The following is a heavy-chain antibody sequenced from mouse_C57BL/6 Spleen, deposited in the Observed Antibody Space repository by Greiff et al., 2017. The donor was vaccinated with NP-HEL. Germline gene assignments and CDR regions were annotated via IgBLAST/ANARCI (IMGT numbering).Heavy chain of an antibody. V-gene: IGHV1-59*01. D-gene: IGHD1-1*01. CDR3: ARRRGITTVVAYYFDY. J-gene: IGHJ2*01. CDR2: IDPSDSYT. Sequence: VQLQQPGAELVRPGTSVKLSCKASGYTFTSYWMHWVKQRPGQGLEWIGVIDPSDSYTNYNQKFKGKATLTVDTSSSTAYMQLSSLTSEDSAVYYCARRRGITTVVAYYFDYWGQGTTLTVSS. CDR1: GYTFTSYW.